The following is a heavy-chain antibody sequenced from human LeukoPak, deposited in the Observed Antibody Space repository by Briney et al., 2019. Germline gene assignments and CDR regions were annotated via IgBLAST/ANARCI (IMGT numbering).Heavy chain of an antibody. D-gene: IGHD5-12*01. CDR3: ARGRGYSGYVIN. V-gene: IGHV1-8*01. Sequence: ASVKVSCKASGYTFTSYDINWVRQATGQGLEWMGWMNPNSGNTGYAQKFQGRVTMTRNTSKSTAYMELSSLRSEDTAVYYCARGRGYSGYVINWGQGTLVTVSS. CDR2: MNPNSGNT. J-gene: IGHJ4*02. CDR1: GYTFTSYD.